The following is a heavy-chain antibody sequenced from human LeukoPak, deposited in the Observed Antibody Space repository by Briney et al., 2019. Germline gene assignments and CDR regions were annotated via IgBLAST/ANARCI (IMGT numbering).Heavy chain of an antibody. CDR1: AGSFSGYY. D-gene: IGHD5-12*01. CDR2: INHSGST. J-gene: IGHJ4*02. V-gene: IGHV4-34*01. Sequence: SEILSLTCAVYAGSFSGYYWSWIRQPPWKGLEWIEEINHSGSTNYNPSLKSRVTISVDTSKNQFSLKLSSVTAADTAVYYCARGDIVATYFDYWGQGTLVTVSS. CDR3: ARGDIVATYFDY.